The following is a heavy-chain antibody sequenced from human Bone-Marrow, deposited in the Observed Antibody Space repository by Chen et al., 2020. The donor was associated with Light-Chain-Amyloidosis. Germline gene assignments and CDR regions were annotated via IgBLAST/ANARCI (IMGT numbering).Heavy chain of an antibody. CDR3: ARSTGYDSSGYNGMDV. CDR2: IWYDGSNK. Sequence: AQLVESGGGVVQPGRPLRPSCPASGFTFSCYAMHWVRQAPGKGLEWVAVIWYDGSNKYYADSVKGRFTISRDNSKNTLYLQMNSLRAEDTAVYYCARSTGYDSSGYNGMDVWGQGTTVTVSS. D-gene: IGHD3-22*01. CDR1: GFTFSCYA. V-gene: IGHV3-33*01. J-gene: IGHJ6*02.